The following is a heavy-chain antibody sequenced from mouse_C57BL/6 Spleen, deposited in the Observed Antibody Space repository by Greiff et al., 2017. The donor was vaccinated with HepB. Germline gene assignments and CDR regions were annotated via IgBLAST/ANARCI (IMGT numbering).Heavy chain of an antibody. CDR1: GFTFSSYG. V-gene: IGHV5-6*01. J-gene: IGHJ4*01. D-gene: IGHD1-1*01. Sequence: EVQLVESGGDLVKPGGSLKLSCAASGFTFSSYGMSWVRQTPDKRLEWVATISSGGSYTYYPDSVKGRFTISRDNAKNTLYLQMSSLKSEDTAMYYCAREHYYGSSYEGYAMDYWGQGTSVTVSS. CDR2: ISSGGSYT. CDR3: AREHYYGSSYEGYAMDY.